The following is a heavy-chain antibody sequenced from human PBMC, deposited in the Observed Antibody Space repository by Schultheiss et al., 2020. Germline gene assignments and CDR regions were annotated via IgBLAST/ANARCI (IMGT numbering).Heavy chain of an antibody. Sequence: GGSLRLSCAASGFTFSSYGMHWVRQAPGKGLEWVAVIWYDGSNKYYADSVKGRFTISRDNSKNTLYLQMNSLRAEDTAVYYCAKIFRGIAAAGVPNYWGQGTLVTVSS. CDR1: GFTFSSYG. CDR3: AKIFRGIAAAGVPNY. V-gene: IGHV3-30*02. D-gene: IGHD6-13*01. J-gene: IGHJ4*02. CDR2: IWYDGSNK.